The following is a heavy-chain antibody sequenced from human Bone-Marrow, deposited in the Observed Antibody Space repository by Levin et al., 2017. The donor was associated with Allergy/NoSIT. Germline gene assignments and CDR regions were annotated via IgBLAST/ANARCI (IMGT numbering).Heavy chain of an antibody. CDR2: ISSSGGNI. CDR1: GFTFSNQA. J-gene: IGHJ4*02. V-gene: IGHV3-23*01. D-gene: IGHD6-13*01. Sequence: SCAASGFTFSNQAMSWVRQAPGKGFEWLSTISSSGGNIFYVDSVRGRFTISRDNSKNTLYLQMNSLSADDTAVYYCATGQQLLYWGQGTLVTVSS. CDR3: ATGQQLLY.